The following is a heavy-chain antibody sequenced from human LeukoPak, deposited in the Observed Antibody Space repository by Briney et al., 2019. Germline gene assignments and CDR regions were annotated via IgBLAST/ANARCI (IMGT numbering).Heavy chain of an antibody. J-gene: IGHJ4*02. CDR3: ARALDIVATILDY. Sequence: PGGSLRLTCAASGFTFSSYSMNWVRQAPGKGLEWVSSISSSSSYIYYADSVKGRFTISRDNAENSLYLQMNSLRAEDTAVYYCARALDIVATILDYWGQGTLVTVPS. CDR1: GFTFSSYS. CDR2: ISSSSSYI. D-gene: IGHD5-12*01. V-gene: IGHV3-21*01.